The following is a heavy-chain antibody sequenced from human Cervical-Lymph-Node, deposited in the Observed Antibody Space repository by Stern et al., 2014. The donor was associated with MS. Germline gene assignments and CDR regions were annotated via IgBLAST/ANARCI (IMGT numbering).Heavy chain of an antibody. Sequence: EVQLAKSGAEVRKPGESLRISCEVSGYRFTNYWIGWVRQMPGKCLEWMGILYPGDSETRYSPPFQGQVPILVDKSNTTTYLQWSSLKVSDTAMYYCARRGHGYMGIDYWGQGALVTVSS. J-gene: IGHJ4*02. D-gene: IGHD5-24*01. V-gene: IGHV5-51*03. CDR1: GYRFTNYW. CDR3: ARRGHGYMGIDY. CDR2: LYPGDSET.